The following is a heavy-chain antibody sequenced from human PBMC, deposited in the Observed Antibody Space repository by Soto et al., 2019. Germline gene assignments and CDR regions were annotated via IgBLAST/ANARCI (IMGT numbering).Heavy chain of an antibody. J-gene: IGHJ5*02. CDR3: ARESRDGYNPEWFDP. D-gene: IGHD5-18*01. CDR1: GGSIRSYY. CDR2: IYYSGST. Sequence: SETLSLTCTISGGSIRSYYWSWIRQPPGKGLEWIGYIYYSGSTNYNPSLKSRVTLSVDTSKNQFSLKLISVTAADTAVYYCARESRDGYNPEWFDPCGQGTRVNVSS. V-gene: IGHV4-59*01.